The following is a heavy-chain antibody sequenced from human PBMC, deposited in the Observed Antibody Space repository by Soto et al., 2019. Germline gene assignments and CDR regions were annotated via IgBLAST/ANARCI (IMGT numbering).Heavy chain of an antibody. CDR3: ARDGGQLWAQAFDAFDI. D-gene: IGHD5-18*01. J-gene: IGHJ3*02. V-gene: IGHV1-2*04. CDR2: INPNSGGT. CDR1: GYTFTGYY. Sequence: PSVKVSCKASGYTFTGYYMHWVRQAPGRGLEWMGWINPNSGGTNYAQKFQGWVTMTRDTSISTAYMELSRLRSDDTAVYYCARDGGQLWAQAFDAFDIWGQGTMVTVSS.